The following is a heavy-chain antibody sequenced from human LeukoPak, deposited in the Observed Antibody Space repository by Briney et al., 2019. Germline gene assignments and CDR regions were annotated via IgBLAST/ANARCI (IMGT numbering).Heavy chain of an antibody. Sequence: PPETLSLTCTDSGGSISIYYWSWIRQPAGRGLGWGWRIYTSGSASYNPSLKSRVTMSVDTSKNQFSLKLSSVTAADTAVYYCARGGVSSGWYSGSSPFDYWGQGTLVTVSS. D-gene: IGHD6-19*01. CDR2: IYTSGSA. V-gene: IGHV4-4*07. CDR3: ARGGVSSGWYSGSSPFDY. CDR1: GGSISIYY. J-gene: IGHJ4*02.